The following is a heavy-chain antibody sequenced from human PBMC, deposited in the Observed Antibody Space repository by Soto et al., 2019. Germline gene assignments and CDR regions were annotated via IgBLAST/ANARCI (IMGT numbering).Heavy chain of an antibody. Sequence: SETLSLTCTVSGDSTSGSYCSWIRRPPGKGLEWLGYVYYSGTTDYNPSLKSRVTISLDTSKNQFSLRLNSVTAADTAVYYCARGAYGEYFDNWGQGTLVTVSS. D-gene: IGHD4-17*01. CDR2: VYYSGTT. J-gene: IGHJ4*02. CDR1: GDSTSGSY. CDR3: ARGAYGEYFDN. V-gene: IGHV4-59*01.